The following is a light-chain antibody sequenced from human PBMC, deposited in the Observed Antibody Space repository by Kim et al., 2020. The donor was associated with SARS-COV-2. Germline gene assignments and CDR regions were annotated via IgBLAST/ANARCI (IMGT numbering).Light chain of an antibody. V-gene: IGLV4-69*01. CDR1: SGHSSDA. J-gene: IGLJ3*02. Sequence: ASVKLTCTLSSGHSSDAIAWHQQQPEKGPRYLVNLNSDGSHSKGDGIPGRFSGSSSGAERYLTISSPQSEDEADYYCQTWGTGIRVFGGGTQLTVL. CDR3: QTWGTGIRV. CDR2: LNSDGSH.